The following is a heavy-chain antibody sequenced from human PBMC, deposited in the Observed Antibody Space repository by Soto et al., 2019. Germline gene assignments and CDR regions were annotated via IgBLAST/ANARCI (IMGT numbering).Heavy chain of an antibody. J-gene: IGHJ4*02. D-gene: IGHD4-17*01. CDR3: VRQVGEYNFDQ. CDR2: VFFNGIT. CDR1: GGSMRSTNYY. V-gene: IGHV4-39*01. Sequence: QLHLQESGPGLVKSSETLSLTCTVSGGSMRSTNYYWGWIRQPPGKGLVWIGNVFFNGITFYKPSIESTVSISVDTSKSQCALRLNSVTAADTAVYYCVRQVGEYNFDQWGQGTLATVSS.